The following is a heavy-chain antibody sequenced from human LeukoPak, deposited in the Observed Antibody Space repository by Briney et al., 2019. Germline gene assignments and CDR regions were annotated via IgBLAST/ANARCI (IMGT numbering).Heavy chain of an antibody. V-gene: IGHV5-51*01. CDR3: ARRPLSDCSSTSCYPWPFDY. Sequence: GESLKISCEGSGYTFTNFWIGWVRQMPGKGLEWMGIIYPGDSDTRYSPSFQGQVTISADKSISTAYLQWSSLKASDTAMYYCARRPLSDCSSTSCYPWPFDYWGQGTLVTVSS. J-gene: IGHJ4*02. CDR2: IYPGDSDT. CDR1: GYTFTNFW. D-gene: IGHD2-2*01.